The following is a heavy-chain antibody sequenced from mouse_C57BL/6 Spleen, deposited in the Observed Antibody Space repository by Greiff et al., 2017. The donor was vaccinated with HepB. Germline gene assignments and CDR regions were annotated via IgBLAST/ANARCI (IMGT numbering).Heavy chain of an antibody. V-gene: IGHV1-81*01. D-gene: IGHD1-1*01. J-gene: IGHJ3*01. CDR2: IYPRSGNT. CDR1: GYTFTSYG. CDR3: ARTGSLNYGSSYGWFAY. Sequence: QVQLQQSGAELARPGASVKLSCKASGYTFTSYGISWVKQRTGQGLEWIGEIYPRSGNTYYNEKFKGKATLTADKSSSTAYMELRSLTSEDSAVYFCARTGSLNYGSSYGWFAYWGQGTLVTVSA.